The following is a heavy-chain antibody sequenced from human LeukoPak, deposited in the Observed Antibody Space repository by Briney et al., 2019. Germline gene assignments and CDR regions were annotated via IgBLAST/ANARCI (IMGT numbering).Heavy chain of an antibody. V-gene: IGHV3-30*02. Sequence: GVSLRLSCAASGFTFGSYGMHWVRQAPGKGLEWVTFIQYDGSNKYYADSVKGRFTISRDNSKNTVYLQMNSLRAEDTAVYYCARDSDSMNAFDIWGQGTMVTVSS. CDR2: IQYDGSNK. CDR1: GFTFGSYG. D-gene: IGHD3-22*01. CDR3: ARDSDSMNAFDI. J-gene: IGHJ3*02.